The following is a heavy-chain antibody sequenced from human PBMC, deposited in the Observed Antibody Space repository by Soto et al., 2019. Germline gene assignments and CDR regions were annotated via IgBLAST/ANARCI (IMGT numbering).Heavy chain of an antibody. CDR1: GYTFTSYA. D-gene: IGHD2-15*01. CDR3: ARGRCSGGSCYSLDDWFDP. Sequence: GASVKVSYKASGYTFTSYAMNWVRQAPGQGLEWMGWINTNTGNPTYAQGFTGRFVFSLDTSVSTAYLQICSLKAEDTAVYYCARGRCSGGSCYSLDDWFDPWGQGTLVTVSS. CDR2: INTNTGNP. V-gene: IGHV7-4-1*01. J-gene: IGHJ5*02.